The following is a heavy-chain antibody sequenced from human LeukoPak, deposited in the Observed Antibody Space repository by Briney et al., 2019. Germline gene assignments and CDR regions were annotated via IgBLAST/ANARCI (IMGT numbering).Heavy chain of an antibody. CDR3: TQEALERRGGDY. D-gene: IGHD1-1*01. V-gene: IGHV3-48*01. CDR2: ISGGSSTI. Sequence: GGSLRLSCAASGFTFSTYSMNWVRQAPGKGLEWLSYISGGSSTIYYADSVRGRFTISRDNAKNSLYLQMNSLRVEDTAVYYCTQEALERRGGDYWGQGTLVTVSS. J-gene: IGHJ4*02. CDR1: GFTFSTYS.